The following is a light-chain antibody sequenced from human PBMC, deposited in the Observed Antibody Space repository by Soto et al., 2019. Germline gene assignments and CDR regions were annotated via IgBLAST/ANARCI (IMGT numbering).Light chain of an antibody. CDR1: QRISSTF. V-gene: IGKV3-20*01. J-gene: IGKJ1*01. Sequence: EIVLTQSPGTLSLSPGERASLSCRASQRISSTFLAWYQQKPGQAPRLLIYGASSRATGIPDRFSGSGSGTAFTLTISRLEAEDFAMYYCQQCGGSPTFGQGTKVEVK. CDR2: GAS. CDR3: QQCGGSPT.